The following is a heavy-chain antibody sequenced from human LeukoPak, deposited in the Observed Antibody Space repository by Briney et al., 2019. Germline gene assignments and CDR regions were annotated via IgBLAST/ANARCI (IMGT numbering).Heavy chain of an antibody. V-gene: IGHV5-51*03. J-gene: IGHJ4*02. Sequence: GESLKISCKGSGYSFTSYWIGWVRQMPGKGLEWMGIIYPGDSDTRYSPSFQGQVTISADKSISTAYLQWSSLKASDTAMYYCARFSYYDSSGLPRTDFDYWGQGTLVTVSS. CDR2: IYPGDSDT. D-gene: IGHD3-22*01. CDR1: GYSFTSYW. CDR3: ARFSYYDSSGLPRTDFDY.